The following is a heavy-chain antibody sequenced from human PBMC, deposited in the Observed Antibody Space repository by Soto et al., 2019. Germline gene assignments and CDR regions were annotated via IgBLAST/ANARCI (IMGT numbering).Heavy chain of an antibody. Sequence: GGSLRLSCAASGFTFSSYGMHWVRQAPGKGLEWVAVISYDGSNKYYADSVKGRFTISRDNSKNTLYLQMNSLRAEDTAVYYCAKDLRFGESIGRGMDVWGQGTTVTVSS. V-gene: IGHV3-30*18. J-gene: IGHJ6*02. CDR3: AKDLRFGESIGRGMDV. CDR1: GFTFSSYG. CDR2: ISYDGSNK. D-gene: IGHD3-10*01.